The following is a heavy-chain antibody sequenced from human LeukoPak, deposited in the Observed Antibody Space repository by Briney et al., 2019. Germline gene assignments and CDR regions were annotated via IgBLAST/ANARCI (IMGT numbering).Heavy chain of an antibody. CDR3: ATFLMNSGSYSIDY. CDR2: FNPEDGET. D-gene: IGHD1-26*01. CDR1: GYTLTELS. Sequence: ASVKVSCKVSGYTLTELSMHWVRQAPGKGLEWMGGFNPEDGETIYAQKFQGRVTMTEDTSTDTAYMELSSLRSEDTAVYYCATFLMNSGSYSIDYWGQGTLVTVSS. V-gene: IGHV1-24*01. J-gene: IGHJ4*02.